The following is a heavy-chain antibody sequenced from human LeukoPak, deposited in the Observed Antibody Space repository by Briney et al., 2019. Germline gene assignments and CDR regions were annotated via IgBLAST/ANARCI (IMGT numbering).Heavy chain of an antibody. J-gene: IGHJ6*03. CDR2: IYTSGST. CDR3: ASAPNWGHYMDV. V-gene: IGHV4-61*02. CDR1: GGSISSGSYY. D-gene: IGHD7-27*01. Sequence: SETLSLTCTVSGGSISSGSYYWSWIRQPAGKGLEWIGRIYTSGSTNYNPSLKSRVTISVDTSKNQFSLKLSSVTAADTAVYYCASAPNWGHYMDVWGKGTTVTVSS.